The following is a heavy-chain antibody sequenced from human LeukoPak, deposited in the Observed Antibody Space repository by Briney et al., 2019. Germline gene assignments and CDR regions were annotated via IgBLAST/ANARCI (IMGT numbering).Heavy chain of an antibody. CDR1: GFTFSSYA. J-gene: IGHJ4*01. Sequence: GGSLRLSCAASGFTFSSYAMHWVRQAPGKGLEWVAVISYDGSNKYYADSVKGRFTISRDNAKNSLYLQMNSLRAEDTALYYCAKDKGARFDYFWHSSFDYWGQEPWSPSPQ. CDR2: ISYDGSNK. D-gene: IGHD3-9*01. CDR3: AKDKGARFDYFWHSSFDY. V-gene: IGHV3-30-3*01.